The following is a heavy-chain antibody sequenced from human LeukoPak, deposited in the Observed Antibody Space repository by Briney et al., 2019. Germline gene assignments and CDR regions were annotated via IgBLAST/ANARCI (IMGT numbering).Heavy chain of an antibody. D-gene: IGHD3-10*01. J-gene: IGHJ4*02. V-gene: IGHV3-48*04. CDR2: ISSSSSTI. CDR1: GFTFSSYR. CDR3: ARGARGSGTASDY. Sequence: GGSLRLSCAASGFTFSSYRMNWVRQAPGKGLEWVSHISSSSSTIYYADSVKGRFTISRDNAKNTLHLQMNSLRAEDTAVYYCARGARGSGTASDYWGQGTLVTVSS.